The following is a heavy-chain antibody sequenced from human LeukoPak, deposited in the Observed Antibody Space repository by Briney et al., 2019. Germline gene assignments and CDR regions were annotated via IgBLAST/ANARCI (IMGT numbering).Heavy chain of an antibody. CDR1: GYTFTSYD. J-gene: IGHJ4*02. CDR3: ARGPAEPEYSSSEYYFDY. D-gene: IGHD6-6*01. Sequence: PGASVKVSCKASGYTFTSYDINWVRQVTGQGLEWMGWMNPKSGNTGYAQKFQGRVTITADKSTSTAYMELSSLRSEDTAVYYCARGPAEPEYSSSEYYFDYWGQGTLVTVSS. CDR2: MNPKSGNT. V-gene: IGHV1-8*03.